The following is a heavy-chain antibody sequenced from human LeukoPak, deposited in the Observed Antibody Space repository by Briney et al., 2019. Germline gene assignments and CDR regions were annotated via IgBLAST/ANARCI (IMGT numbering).Heavy chain of an antibody. V-gene: IGHV4-39*01. CDR1: GGSISSSSYY. Sequence: SETLSLTCTVSGGSISSSSYYWGWIRQSPGKGLEWIGSIYYSGSTYYNPSLKSRVTISVDTSKNQFSLKLSSVTAADTAAYYCARLQDHGFFDYWGQGTLVTVSS. J-gene: IGHJ4*02. CDR3: ARLQDHGFFDY. CDR2: IYYSGST. D-gene: IGHD4-17*01.